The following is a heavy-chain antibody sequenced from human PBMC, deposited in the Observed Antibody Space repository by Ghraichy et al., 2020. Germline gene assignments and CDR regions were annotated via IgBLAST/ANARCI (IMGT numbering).Heavy chain of an antibody. CDR3: ARGPRSGWIDY. V-gene: IGHV1-8*01. Sequence: ASVKVSCRASGYSLGSYDIKWVRQAPGQGLQWMGWINPVSGLTRYDEKFQDRITMTTDTSTNTIYMEVSGLTSEDSAVYFCARGPRSGWIDYWGQGTLVTVS. CDR1: GYSLGSYD. D-gene: IGHD6-19*01. CDR2: INPVSGLT. J-gene: IGHJ4*02.